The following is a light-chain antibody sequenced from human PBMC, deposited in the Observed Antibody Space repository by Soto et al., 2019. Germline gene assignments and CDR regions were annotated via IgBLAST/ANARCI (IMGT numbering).Light chain of an antibody. V-gene: IGLV2-14*01. CDR1: SSDVGGYNY. Sequence: ALTLPASLAGSPGQSITISCTGTSSDVGGYNYVSWYQQHPGKAPKLMIYEVSNRPSGVSNRFSGSKSGNTASLTISGLQDEDEADYYCSSYTSRSTLFVFGTGTKVTVL. J-gene: IGLJ1*01. CDR3: SSYTSRSTLFV. CDR2: EVS.